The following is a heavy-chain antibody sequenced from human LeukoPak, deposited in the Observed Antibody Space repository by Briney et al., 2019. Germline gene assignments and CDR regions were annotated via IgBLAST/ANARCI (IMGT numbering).Heavy chain of an antibody. V-gene: IGHV4-28*01. D-gene: IGHD5-24*01. CDR3: ETKGDGYDAFDI. J-gene: IGHJ3*02. CDR1: AYSISSSNL. Sequence: SETLSLTCAVSAYSISSSNLWGCLRPPPGKVLEWIVIIHTSSRTYYDPSLKSRVTMSVDTSKNQFSMNLSSVTAVDTAVYYCETKGDGYDAFDIWGQETMVTVSS. CDR2: IHTSSRT.